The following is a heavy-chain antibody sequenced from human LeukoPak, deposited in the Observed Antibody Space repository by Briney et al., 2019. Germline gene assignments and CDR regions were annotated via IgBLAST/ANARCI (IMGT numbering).Heavy chain of an antibody. CDR3: ARGLDAFDI. CDR2: INHIGST. J-gene: IGHJ3*02. Sequence: SETLSLTCAVYGGSFSGYYWSWIRQPPGKGLEWIGEINHIGSTNYNPCLKSGVTISVDTSKNQFSLKLSSVTAADTAVYYCARGLDAFDIWGQGTMVTVSS. CDR1: GGSFSGYY. V-gene: IGHV4-34*01.